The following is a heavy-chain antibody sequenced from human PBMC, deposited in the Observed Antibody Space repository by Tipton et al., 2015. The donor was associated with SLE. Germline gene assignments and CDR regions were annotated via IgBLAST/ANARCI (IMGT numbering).Heavy chain of an antibody. CDR1: GYSFSSYD. D-gene: IGHD6-19*01. CDR2: MNPNSGNT. J-gene: IGHJ6*03. Sequence: QLVQSGAEVKKPGASVTVSCEASGYSFSSYDINWVRQATGQGLEWVGWMNPNSGNTGYAQKFQGRVTMTANKAIRTAYLELSNLRSDDTAVYYCVRQVAGIDYYFNYMDVWGKGTTVTVSS. CDR3: VRQVAGIDYYFNYMDV. V-gene: IGHV1-8*01.